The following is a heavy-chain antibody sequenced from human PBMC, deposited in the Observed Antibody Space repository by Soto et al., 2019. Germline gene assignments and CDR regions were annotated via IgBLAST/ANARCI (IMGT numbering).Heavy chain of an antibody. CDR1: GGSISSNY. V-gene: IGHV4-59*01. J-gene: IGHJ4*02. D-gene: IGHD6-13*01. Sequence: SETLSLTCTVSGGSISSNYWTWIRQPPGKGLEWIGYVYNSRSTNYNPSLKSRVTISEDTSKSQFSLKVNSMTAADTAVYYCARSRSAAAAGYTIDNWGQGILVTVSS. CDR2: VYNSRST. CDR3: ARSRSAAAAGYTIDN.